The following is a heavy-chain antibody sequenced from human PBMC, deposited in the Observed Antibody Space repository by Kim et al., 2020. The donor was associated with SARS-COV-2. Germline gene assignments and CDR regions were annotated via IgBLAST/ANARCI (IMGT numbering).Heavy chain of an antibody. CDR1: GYTLTELS. D-gene: IGHD3-10*01. V-gene: IGHV1-24*01. CDR2: FDPEDGET. CDR3: ATGFAWFGELYGSYYGMDV. J-gene: IGHJ6*02. Sequence: ASVKVSCKVSGYTLTELSMHWVRQAPGKGLEWMGGFDPEDGETIYAQKFQGRVTMTEDTSTDTAYMELSSLRSEDTAVYYCATGFAWFGELYGSYYGMDVWGQGTTVTVSS.